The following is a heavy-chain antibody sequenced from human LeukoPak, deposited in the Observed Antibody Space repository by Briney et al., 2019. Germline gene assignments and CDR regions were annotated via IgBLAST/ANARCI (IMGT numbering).Heavy chain of an antibody. CDR2: MNPNSGNT. D-gene: IGHD2-2*01. CDR1: GYTFTSYD. Sequence: ASVKVSCKASGYTFTSYDINWVRQATGQGLEWMGWMNPNSGNTGYAQKFQGRVAMTRNSSISTAYMELSSLRSEDTAVYYCARVGVGCSSTSCSSYYYGMDVWGQGTTVTVSS. V-gene: IGHV1-8*01. CDR3: ARVGVGCSSTSCSSYYYGMDV. J-gene: IGHJ6*02.